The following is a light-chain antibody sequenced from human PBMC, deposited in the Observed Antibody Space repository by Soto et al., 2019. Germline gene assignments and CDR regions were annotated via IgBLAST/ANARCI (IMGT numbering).Light chain of an antibody. CDR2: RAS. CDR3: HQRQSWPRT. J-gene: IGKJ1*01. V-gene: IGKV3D-11*01. Sequence: EIVLTQSPATLSSSPGDRVTLSCRAGQYINTRLAWYQHRPGQAPRLLIYRASIRAAGIPARFSASGTGTEFTLTISGVQPEDFAVYYCHQRQSWPRTFGQGTKVDIK. CDR1: QYINTR.